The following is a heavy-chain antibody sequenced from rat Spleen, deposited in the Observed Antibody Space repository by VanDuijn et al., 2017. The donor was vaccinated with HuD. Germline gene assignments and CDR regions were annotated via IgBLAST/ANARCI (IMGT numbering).Heavy chain of an antibody. D-gene: IGHD1-7*01. CDR2: ISYDGSTT. CDR3: ARQMGNWYFDL. V-gene: IGHV5-29*01. Sequence: EVQLVESDGGLVQPGRSLKLSCATSGFTFSDYYMAWVRQAPTKGLDWVATISYDGSTTYYRDSVKGRFTISRDDGKSTLYLEMDSLRSEDMATYYCARQMGNWYFDLWGPGTMVTVSS. J-gene: IGHJ1*01. CDR1: GFTFSDYY.